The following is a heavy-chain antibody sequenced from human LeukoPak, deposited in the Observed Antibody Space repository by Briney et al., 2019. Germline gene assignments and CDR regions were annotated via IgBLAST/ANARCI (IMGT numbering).Heavy chain of an antibody. CDR1: GGSFSGYY. CDR2: INHSGST. Sequence: SETLSLTCAVYGGSFSGYYWSWIRQPPGKGLEWIGEINHSGSTNYNPSLKSRVTISVDTSKSQFSLKLISVTAADTAVYYCARGWGILYYYYYYMDVWGKGTTVTVSS. D-gene: IGHD6-13*01. J-gene: IGHJ6*03. V-gene: IGHV4-34*01. CDR3: ARGWGILYYYYYYMDV.